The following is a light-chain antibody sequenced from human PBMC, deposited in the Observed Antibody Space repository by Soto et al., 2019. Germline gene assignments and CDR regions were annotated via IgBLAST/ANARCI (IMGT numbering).Light chain of an antibody. CDR3: QQRSDWPPIT. Sequence: EIVLTQSPDTLSLSPGDRATLSCQASQSVSTYLAWYQQKPGQAPRLLIYDASNRATGIPARFSGSGSGTDFTLTISSLEPEDFAVYYCQQRSDWPPITFGQGTRLEIK. J-gene: IGKJ5*01. V-gene: IGKV3-11*01. CDR1: QSVSTY. CDR2: DAS.